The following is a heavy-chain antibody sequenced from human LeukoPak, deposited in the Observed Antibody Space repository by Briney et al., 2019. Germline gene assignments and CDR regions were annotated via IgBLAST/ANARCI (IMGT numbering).Heavy chain of an antibody. J-gene: IGHJ4*02. D-gene: IGHD3-9*01. Sequence: GGSLRLSCAASGFTFSSYSMNCVRQAPGKGLEWVSSISSSSSYIYYADSVKGRFTISRDNAKNSLYLQMNSLRAEDTAVYYCARDIADILTGYYPTFDYWGQGTLVTVSS. CDR3: ARDIADILTGYYPTFDY. V-gene: IGHV3-21*01. CDR1: GFTFSSYS. CDR2: ISSSSSYI.